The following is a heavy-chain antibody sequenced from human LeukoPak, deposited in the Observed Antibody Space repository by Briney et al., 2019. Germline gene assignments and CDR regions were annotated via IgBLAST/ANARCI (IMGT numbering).Heavy chain of an antibody. D-gene: IGHD3-16*01. CDR3: ASWGDAFDI. CDR1: GGSIRGHY. J-gene: IGHJ3*02. V-gene: IGHV4-4*09. CDR2: IYTGANT. Sequence: PSETLSLNCTVSGGSIRGHYWNWIRQPPGKGLEWIGYIYTGANTNYNPSLKSRVAISVDTSKSQLSLKLSSVTAADTAMYYCASWGDAFDIWGQGTMVTASS.